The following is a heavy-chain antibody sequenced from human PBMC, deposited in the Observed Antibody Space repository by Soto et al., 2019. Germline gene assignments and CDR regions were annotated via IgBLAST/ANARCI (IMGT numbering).Heavy chain of an antibody. V-gene: IGHV4-34*01. J-gene: IGHJ4*02. CDR1: GGSFSGYY. CDR2: INHSGST. D-gene: IGHD2-15*01. CDR3: ARGDHCSGGSCYSDFDY. Sequence: SETLSLTCAVYGGSFSGYYWSWIRQPPGKGLEWIGEINHSGSTNYNPSLKSRVTISVDTSKNQFSLKLSSVTAADTVVYYCARGDHCSGGSCYSDFDYWGQGTLVTVSS.